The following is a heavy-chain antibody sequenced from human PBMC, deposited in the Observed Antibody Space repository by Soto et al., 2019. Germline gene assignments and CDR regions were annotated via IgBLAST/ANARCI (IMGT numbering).Heavy chain of an antibody. Sequence: GGSLRLSCAASGFSFSTCAMSWVRQASGKGLEWVSSITESGSSTDHADSVKGRFIISRDNSKNTLFLQMNSLSAEDTAVYYCAKGGIGRSGLDAWGQGTVVTVSS. D-gene: IGHD1-26*01. J-gene: IGHJ5*02. CDR1: GFSFSTCA. CDR2: ITESGSST. CDR3: AKGGIGRSGLDA. V-gene: IGHV3-23*01.